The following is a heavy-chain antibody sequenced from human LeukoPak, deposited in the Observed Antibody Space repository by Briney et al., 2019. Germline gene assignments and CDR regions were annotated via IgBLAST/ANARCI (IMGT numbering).Heavy chain of an antibody. CDR3: ARGPPYGSGKFGPFDY. J-gene: IGHJ4*02. CDR1: GFTFRNYY. V-gene: IGHV3-11*01. CDR2: ISADGNII. D-gene: IGHD3-10*01. Sequence: GGSLRLSCEASGFTFRNYYISWFRQAPGKGLEWVSWISADGNIIRYADSVKGRFTISRDNAKNSLYLQMNSLRTEDTAVYYCARGPPYGSGKFGPFDYWGQGTLVTVSS.